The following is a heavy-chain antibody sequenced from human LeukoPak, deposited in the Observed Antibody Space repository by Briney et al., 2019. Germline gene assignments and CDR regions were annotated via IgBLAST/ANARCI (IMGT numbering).Heavy chain of an antibody. CDR1: GGSFSGYY. D-gene: IGHD1-26*01. J-gene: IGHJ4*02. CDR3: ARATVGEGNSSPKRYFDY. Sequence: SETLSLTCAVYGGSFSGYYWSWIRQPPGKGLEWIGEINHSGSTNYNPSLKSRVTISVDTSKNQFSLKLSSVTAADTAVYYCARATVGEGNSSPKRYFDYWGQGTLVTVSS. CDR2: INHSGST. V-gene: IGHV4-34*01.